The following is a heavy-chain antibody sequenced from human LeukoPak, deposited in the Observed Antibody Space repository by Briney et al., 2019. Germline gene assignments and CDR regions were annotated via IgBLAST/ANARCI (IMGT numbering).Heavy chain of an antibody. Sequence: GASVKVSCKASGYTFASYGISWVRQAPGQGLEWMGWISAYNGDTKYAQHLQGRVTLTTGTSTGTAYMELRSLTSDDTALYYCARDTALIRTPGGPDYWGQGTLVTVSS. D-gene: IGHD2-8*02. CDR3: ARDTALIRTPGGPDY. CDR1: GYTFASYG. J-gene: IGHJ4*02. CDR2: ISAYNGDT. V-gene: IGHV1-18*01.